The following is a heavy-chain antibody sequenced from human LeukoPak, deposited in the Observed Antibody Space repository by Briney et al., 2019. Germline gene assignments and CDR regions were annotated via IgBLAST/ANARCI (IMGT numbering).Heavy chain of an antibody. D-gene: IGHD3-22*01. CDR2: IVVGSGNT. CDR3: AAVSTYYYDSSGYPP. CDR1: GLTFTSSA. Sequence: SVEVSCKASGLTFTSSAMQWVRQARGQRLEWIGWIVVGSGNTNYAQKFQERVTITRDMSTSTAYMELSSLRSEDTAVYYCAAVSTYYYDSSGYPPCGQGTLVTVSS. V-gene: IGHV1-58*02. J-gene: IGHJ5*02.